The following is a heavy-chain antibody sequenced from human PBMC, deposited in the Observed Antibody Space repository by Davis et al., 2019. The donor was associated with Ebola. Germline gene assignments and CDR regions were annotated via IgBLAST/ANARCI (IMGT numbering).Heavy chain of an antibody. V-gene: IGHV4-38-2*02. D-gene: IGHD1-14*01. J-gene: IGHJ4*02. CDR2: IYHSGIT. CDR1: VYSINRGFT. CDR3: ARDYVY. Sequence: MPSETLSLTCSVSVYSINRGFTWGWIRQPPGKGLQWIGSIYHSGITNYSPSLKSRVTISADTSKNQFSLRLKSVTAADTAMYYCARDYVYWGQGILVTASS.